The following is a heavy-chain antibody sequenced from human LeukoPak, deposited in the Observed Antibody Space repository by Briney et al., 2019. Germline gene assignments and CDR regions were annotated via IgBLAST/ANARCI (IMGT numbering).Heavy chain of an antibody. CDR1: GFTFSSYE. CDR3: ARGTDGYPADY. J-gene: IGHJ4*02. V-gene: IGHV3-48*03. Sequence: GGSLRLSCAASGFTFSSYEMNWVRQAPGKGLEWVSYISSSGSTYYADSVKGRFTISRDNSKNTLYLQMNSLRAEDTAVYYCARGTDGYPADYWGQGTLVTVSS. D-gene: IGHD6-25*01. CDR2: ISSSGST.